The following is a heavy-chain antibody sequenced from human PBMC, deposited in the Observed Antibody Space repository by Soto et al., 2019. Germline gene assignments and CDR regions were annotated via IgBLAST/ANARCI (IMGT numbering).Heavy chain of an antibody. CDR2: IYYSGST. D-gene: IGHD4-17*01. Sequence: SETLSLTCTVSAGSISSSSYYWGWIRQHPGKGLEWIGSIYYSGSTSYNPSLKSRVTISVDTSKNLFSLKLSSVTAADAAVFFCSRGYGYYVDYWGQGTLVTVSS. CDR1: AGSISSSSYY. J-gene: IGHJ4*02. V-gene: IGHV4-39*07. CDR3: SRGYGYYVDY.